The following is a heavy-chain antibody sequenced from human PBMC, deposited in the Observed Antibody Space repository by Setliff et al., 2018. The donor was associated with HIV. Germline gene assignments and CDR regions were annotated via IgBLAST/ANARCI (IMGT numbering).Heavy chain of an antibody. CDR3: ARAGGSGSYYWFDP. J-gene: IGHJ5*02. CDR1: GYSISSGDYF. D-gene: IGHD3-10*01. V-gene: IGHV4-30-4*08. Sequence: SETLSLTCAVSGYSISSGDYFWSWIRQPPGKGLEWIGYIYYSGSTYYNPSLKSRVTISVDTSKNQFSLKLSSVTAADTAVYYCARAGGSGSYYWFDPWGQGTLVTVSS. CDR2: IYYSGST.